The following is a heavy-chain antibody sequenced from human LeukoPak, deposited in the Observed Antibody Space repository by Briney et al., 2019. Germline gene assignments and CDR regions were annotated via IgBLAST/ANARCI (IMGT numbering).Heavy chain of an antibody. J-gene: IGHJ3*02. CDR2: IDPSGERA. V-gene: IGHV1-46*01. CDR1: GYTFTTYY. Sequence: GTSVKISCKASGYTFTTYYIHWVRQAPGQGLEWMGIIDPSGERASYAGKFRGRVTMTRDAFTSTVYVELNSLRSEDTAMYYCTRSSSVTMVRDADKFDIWGQGTTVTVSS. D-gene: IGHD3-10*01. CDR3: TRSSSVTMVRDADKFDI.